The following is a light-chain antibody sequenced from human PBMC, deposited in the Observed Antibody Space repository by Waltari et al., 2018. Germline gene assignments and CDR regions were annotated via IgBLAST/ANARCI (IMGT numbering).Light chain of an antibody. V-gene: IGLV8-61*01. CDR2: KGI. CDR1: SGSVSSTSS. J-gene: IGLJ3*02. Sequence: QTVLTQDPSLSVSLGGPVTLTCALSSGSVSSTSSPTWYQQTPGQPPRTPVYKGISRSSPGPDRFSGSILGNRAALTITGAEADDESDYYCSRYMGSGVWVFGGGTKWTVL. CDR3: SRYMGSGVWV.